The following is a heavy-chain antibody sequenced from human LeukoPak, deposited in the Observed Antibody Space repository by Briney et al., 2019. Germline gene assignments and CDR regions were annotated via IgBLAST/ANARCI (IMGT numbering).Heavy chain of an antibody. J-gene: IGHJ6*03. Sequence: GGSLRLSCAASGFTFSNYAMHWVRQAPGKGLEGVAVISYDGSNKYYADSVKGRFTISRDNSKNTLYLQMNSLRAEDTAVYYCARRGGDGYNYDYYMDVWGKGTTVTVSS. V-gene: IGHV3-30*04. CDR3: ARRGGDGYNYDYYMDV. CDR2: ISYDGSNK. D-gene: IGHD5-24*01. CDR1: GFTFSNYA.